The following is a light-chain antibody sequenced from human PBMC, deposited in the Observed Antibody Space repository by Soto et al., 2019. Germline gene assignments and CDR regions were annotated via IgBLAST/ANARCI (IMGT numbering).Light chain of an antibody. CDR1: QSVSRN. V-gene: IGKV3-15*01. CDR3: QQYNDWSRT. J-gene: IGKJ1*01. CDR2: GAS. Sequence: EIVMTQSPATLSVSPGERATLSCRASQSVSRNLAWYQQRPGQAPRLLIYGASTRATAIPARFSGSGSGTEFTLTISSLQSEDFAVYYCQQYNDWSRTFGQGTKVEVK.